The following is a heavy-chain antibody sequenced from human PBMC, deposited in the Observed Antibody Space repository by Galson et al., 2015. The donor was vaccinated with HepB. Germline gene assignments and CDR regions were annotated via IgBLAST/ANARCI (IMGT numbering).Heavy chain of an antibody. J-gene: IGHJ5*02. V-gene: IGHV3-21*01. D-gene: IGHD2-2*01. Sequence: SLRLSCAASGFTFSSYSMNWVRQAPGKGLEWVSSISSSSSYIYYADSVKGRFTISRDNAKNSLYLQMDSLRAEDTAVYYCARGIVVPAASWFDPWGQGTLVTVSS. CDR1: GFTFSSYS. CDR2: ISSSSSYI. CDR3: ARGIVVPAASWFDP.